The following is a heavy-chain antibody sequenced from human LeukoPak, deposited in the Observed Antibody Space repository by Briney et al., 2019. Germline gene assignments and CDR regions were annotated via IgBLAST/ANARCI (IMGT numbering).Heavy chain of an antibody. CDR1: GFTFSSYW. V-gene: IGHV3-7*01. D-gene: IGHD2-2*01. CDR3: APRPPGYCSINSCSFNY. Sequence: PGGSLRLSCAASGFTFSSYWMSWVRQAPGKGLEWVANIQRGGSEKYYADSVKGRFSISRDNATTSMYLQMNSLRDEDTAVYYCAPRPPGYCSINSCSFNYWGQGILVTVSS. J-gene: IGHJ4*02. CDR2: IQRGGSEK.